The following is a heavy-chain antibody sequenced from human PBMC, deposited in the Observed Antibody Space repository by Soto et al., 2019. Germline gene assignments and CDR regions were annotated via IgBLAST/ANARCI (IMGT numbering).Heavy chain of an antibody. V-gene: IGHV1-18*01. CDR2: ISAYNGNT. J-gene: IGHJ4*02. D-gene: IGHD6-13*01. CDR1: GYTFTSYG. Sequence: ASVKVSCKASGYTFTSYGISWVRQAPGQGLEWMGWISAYNGNTNYAQKLQGRVTMTTDTSTSTAYMELRSLRSDDTAVYYCAWYSSSWYYFDYWGQGTLVTVSS. CDR3: AWYSSSWYYFDY.